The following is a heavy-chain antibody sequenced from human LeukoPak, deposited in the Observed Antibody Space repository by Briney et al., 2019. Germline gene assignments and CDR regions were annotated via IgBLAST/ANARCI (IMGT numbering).Heavy chain of an antibody. CDR1: GFTFSSYW. Sequence: GGSLRLSCAASGFTFSSYWMHWVRQAPGKGLVWVSRINRDGSSTIYADSVKGRFTISRDNAKNSLYLQMNSLKTEDTAVYYCTTEGWLGLNNDYWGQGTLVTASS. CDR3: TTEGWLGLNNDY. D-gene: IGHD6-19*01. V-gene: IGHV3-74*01. CDR2: INRDGSST. J-gene: IGHJ4*02.